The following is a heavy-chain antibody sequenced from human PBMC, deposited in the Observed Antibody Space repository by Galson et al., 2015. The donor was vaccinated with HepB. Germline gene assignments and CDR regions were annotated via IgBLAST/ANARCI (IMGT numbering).Heavy chain of an antibody. CDR3: ARALANWGSDWYFDL. D-gene: IGHD7-27*01. J-gene: IGHJ2*01. Sequence: SVKVSCKASGYTFTSYDINWVRQATGQGLEWMGWMNPNSGNTGYAQKFQGRVTMTRNTSKSTAYMELSSLRSEDTAVYYCARALANWGSDWYFDLWGRGTLVTVSS. V-gene: IGHV1-8*01. CDR1: GYTFTSYD. CDR2: MNPNSGNT.